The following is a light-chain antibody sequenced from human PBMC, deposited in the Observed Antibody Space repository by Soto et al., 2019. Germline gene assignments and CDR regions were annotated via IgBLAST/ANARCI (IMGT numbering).Light chain of an antibody. CDR3: AAWDDSLNAWA. J-gene: IGLJ3*02. CDR1: SSNIGRNT. Sequence: QSVLTQPPSASGTPGQRVTISCSGSSSNIGRNTVKWYRQLPGRAPKLLIGSSDQQPSGVPDRFSGSQSGTSASLAISGLQSEDEADYICAAWDDSLNAWAFGGGTQLTVL. V-gene: IGLV1-44*01. CDR2: SSD.